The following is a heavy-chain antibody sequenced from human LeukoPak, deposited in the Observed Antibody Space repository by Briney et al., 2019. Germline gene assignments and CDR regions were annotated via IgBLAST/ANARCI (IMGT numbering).Heavy chain of an antibody. CDR2: IFYSGST. CDR1: GGSISTSNYY. Sequence: SETRSLTCTVSGGSISTSNYYWGWIRQPPGKGLEWIGNIFYSGSTYYSPSLKSRVTISLDTSRNQFSLKLTSVTAADTAVYYCARGARWGYYFDYWGQGTLVTVSS. CDR3: ARGARWGYYFDY. V-gene: IGHV4-39*07. J-gene: IGHJ4*02. D-gene: IGHD4-23*01.